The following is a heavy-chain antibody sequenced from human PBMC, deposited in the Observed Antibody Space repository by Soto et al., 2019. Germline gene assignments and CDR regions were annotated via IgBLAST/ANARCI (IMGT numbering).Heavy chain of an antibody. Sequence: GGSLRLSCAASGFTVSSNYMSWVRQAPGKGLEWVSVIYSGGSTYYADSVKGRFTISRDNSKNTLYLQMNSLRAEDTAVYDCARESRFGIAVAGGFDYWGQGTLVTVSS. CDR3: ARESRFGIAVAGGFDY. D-gene: IGHD6-19*01. CDR1: GFTVSSNY. CDR2: IYSGGST. J-gene: IGHJ4*02. V-gene: IGHV3-66*01.